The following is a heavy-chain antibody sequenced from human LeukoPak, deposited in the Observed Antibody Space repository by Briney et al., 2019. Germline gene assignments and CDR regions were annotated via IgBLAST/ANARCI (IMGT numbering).Heavy chain of an antibody. V-gene: IGHV3-23*01. J-gene: IGHJ4*02. CDR1: GFSFGSYP. Sequence: GGSLRLSCVVSGFSFGSYPMSWVRQAPGKGLEWVSVISETGDVTHYADSMKGRFTNSRDNIKNTLNLQMNSLRAEDTAIYYCARDSSHYLGSSDYWGQGTLVTVSS. CDR2: ISETGDVT. D-gene: IGHD6-6*01. CDR3: ARDSSHYLGSSDY.